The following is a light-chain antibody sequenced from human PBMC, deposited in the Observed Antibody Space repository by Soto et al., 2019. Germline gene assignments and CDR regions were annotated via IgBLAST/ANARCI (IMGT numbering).Light chain of an antibody. CDR1: QSVNTY. CDR3: QQGYSNPWT. V-gene: IGKV1-39*01. Sequence: DIQITQSPSSLSSSVLERFTITCRASQSVNTYLHWYQQKAGQAPKLLIYAASNLQSGVPSRFSGRGSGTDFTLTVESLQPEDFATYYCQQGYSNPWTFGQGTKVDI. CDR2: AAS. J-gene: IGKJ1*01.